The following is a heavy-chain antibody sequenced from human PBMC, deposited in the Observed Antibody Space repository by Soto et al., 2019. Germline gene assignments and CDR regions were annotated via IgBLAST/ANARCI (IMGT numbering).Heavy chain of an antibody. CDR1: GYTFTSYA. D-gene: IGHD2-2*01. Sequence: GASVKVSCKASGYTFTSYAMHWVRQAPGQRLEWMGWINAGNGNTKYSQKFQGRVTITRDTSASTAYMELSSLRSEDTAVYYCARGGIGYCSSTSCFSEALRGAPFYYGMDVWGKGTTVTVSS. V-gene: IGHV1-3*01. CDR3: ARGGIGYCSSTSCFSEALRGAPFYYGMDV. J-gene: IGHJ6*04. CDR2: INAGNGNT.